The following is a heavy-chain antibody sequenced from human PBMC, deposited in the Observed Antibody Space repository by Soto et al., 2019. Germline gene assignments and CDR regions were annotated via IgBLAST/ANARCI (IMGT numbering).Heavy chain of an antibody. J-gene: IGHJ6*03. CDR2: MNPNSGNT. V-gene: IGHV1-8*01. Sequence: ASVKVSCKASGYTFTSYDINWVRQATGQGLEWMGWMNPNSGNTGYAQKFQGRVTMTRNTSISTAYMELSSLRSEDTAVYYCARARQIVPASYYYYMDVWGKGTTVTVSS. D-gene: IGHD2-2*01. CDR3: ARARQIVPASYYYYMDV. CDR1: GYTFTSYD.